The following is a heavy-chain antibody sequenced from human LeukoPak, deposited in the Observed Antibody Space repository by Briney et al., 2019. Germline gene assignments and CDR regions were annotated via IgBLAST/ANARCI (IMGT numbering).Heavy chain of an antibody. CDR3: ARTGVEWYYGMDV. V-gene: IGHV3-48*01. Sequence: GGSLRLSCAASGFTFSSYSMNWVRQAPGKGLEWVSYISSSSSTIYYADSVKGRFTISRDNAKNSLYLQMNSLRAEDTAVYYCARTGVEWYYGMDVWGQGTTVTVSS. CDR2: ISSSSSTI. J-gene: IGHJ6*02. D-gene: IGHD3-3*01. CDR1: GFTFSSYS.